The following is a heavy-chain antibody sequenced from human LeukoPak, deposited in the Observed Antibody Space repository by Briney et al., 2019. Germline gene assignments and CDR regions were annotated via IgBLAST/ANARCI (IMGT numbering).Heavy chain of an antibody. Sequence: SQTLSLTCAVSGGSISSGGYSWSWIRQPPGKGLEWIEYIYHSGSTYYNPSLKSRVTISVDRSKNQFSLKLSSVTAADTAVYYCARVQHIVVVTASHAFDIWGQGTMVTVSS. D-gene: IGHD2-21*02. CDR2: IYHSGST. CDR3: ARVQHIVVVTASHAFDI. CDR1: GGSISSGGYS. V-gene: IGHV4-30-2*01. J-gene: IGHJ3*02.